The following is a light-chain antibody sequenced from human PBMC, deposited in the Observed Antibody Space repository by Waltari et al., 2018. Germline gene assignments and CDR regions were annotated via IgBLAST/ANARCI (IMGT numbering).Light chain of an antibody. J-gene: IGKJ1*01. V-gene: IGKV4-1*01. CDR1: QSVLYISNSKNS. Sequence: DIVMTQSPDSLAVSLGERATINCKSSQSVLYISNSKNSLAWYQQKPGQPPKLLIYWASTRESGVPDRFSGSGSGTDFTLTISRLQAEDVAFYYCQQYYSTPWTFGQGTKVEIK. CDR3: QQYYSTPWT. CDR2: WAS.